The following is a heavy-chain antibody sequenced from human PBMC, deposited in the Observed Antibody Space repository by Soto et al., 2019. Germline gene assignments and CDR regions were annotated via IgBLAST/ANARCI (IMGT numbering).Heavy chain of an antibody. J-gene: IGHJ4*02. V-gene: IGHV4-39*01. CDR3: ARHNAPYGYTLLLPLYYFDY. D-gene: IGHD5-12*01. CDR2: IYYSGST. Sequence: QLQLQESGPGLVKPSETLSLTCTVSGGSISSSSYYWGWIRQPPGKGLEWIGSIYYSGSTYYNPSLKSRVTISVDTSKNQFSLKLSSVTAADTAVYYCARHNAPYGYTLLLPLYYFDYWGQGTLVTVSS. CDR1: GGSISSSSYY.